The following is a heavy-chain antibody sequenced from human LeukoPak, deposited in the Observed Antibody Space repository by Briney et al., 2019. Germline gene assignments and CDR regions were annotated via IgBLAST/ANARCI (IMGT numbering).Heavy chain of an antibody. D-gene: IGHD1-26*01. CDR2: ISGSGDTT. J-gene: IGHJ4*02. CDR3: AKSRGESRGASNY. Sequence: PGGSLRLSCAASGFTFSSYAMNWVRQAPGKGLEWVSFISGSGDTTYYADSVKGRFTISRDKSKNTLYLQMNSLSAEDTAVYYCAKSRGESRGASNYWGQGTLVTVSS. V-gene: IGHV3-23*01. CDR1: GFTFSSYA.